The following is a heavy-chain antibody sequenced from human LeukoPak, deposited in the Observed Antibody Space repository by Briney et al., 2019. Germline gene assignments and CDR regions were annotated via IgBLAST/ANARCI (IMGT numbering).Heavy chain of an antibody. CDR2: IYYSGST. CDR1: GGSISSYY. Sequence: SETPSLTCTVSGGSISSYYWSWIRQPPGKGLEWIGYIYYSGSTNYNPSLKSRVTISVDTSKNQFSLKLSSVTAADTAVYYCASQWGVTTQDWYFDLWGRGTLVTVSS. V-gene: IGHV4-59*01. CDR3: ASQWGVTTQDWYFDL. J-gene: IGHJ2*01. D-gene: IGHD4-17*01.